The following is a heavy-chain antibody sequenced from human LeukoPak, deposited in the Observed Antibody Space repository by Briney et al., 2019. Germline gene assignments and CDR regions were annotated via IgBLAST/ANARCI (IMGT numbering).Heavy chain of an antibody. V-gene: IGHV3-23*01. CDR3: AKRGVVIRVILVGFHKEAYYFDS. CDR2: ISDSGGRT. CDR1: GITLSNYG. Sequence: GGSLRLSCAVSGITLSNYGMSWVRQAPGKGPEWVAGISDSGGRTNYADSVKGRFTISRDNPKNTLYLQMNSLRAEDTAVYFCAKRGVVIRVILVGFHKEAYYFDSWGQGALVTVSS. J-gene: IGHJ4*02. D-gene: IGHD3-10*01.